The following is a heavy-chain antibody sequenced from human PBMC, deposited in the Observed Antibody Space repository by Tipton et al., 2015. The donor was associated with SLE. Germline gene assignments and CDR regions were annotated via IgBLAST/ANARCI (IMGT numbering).Heavy chain of an antibody. J-gene: IGHJ4*02. V-gene: IGHV4-31*03. Sequence: TLSLTCTVSGGSISSGDYYWSWIRQHPGKGLEWIGYIHYSGSTYYNPSLKSRITISVDTSKNQFSLRLSSVTAADTAFYYCAREGCSGGSCYDYWGQGTQVTVSS. CDR3: AREGCSGGSCYDY. CDR2: IHYSGST. CDR1: GGSISSGDYY. D-gene: IGHD2-15*01.